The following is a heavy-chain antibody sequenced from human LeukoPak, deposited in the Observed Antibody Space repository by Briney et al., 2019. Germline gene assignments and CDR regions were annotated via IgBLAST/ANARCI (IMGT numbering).Heavy chain of an antibody. CDR1: YGALGGYY. CDR3: ARGGGQRRSWLDL. Sequence: SETLSLTCAVHYGALGGYYWTWIRQSPGKGLEWIGVIHHSGASNYNASLKSRVAISLDTSKNQFSLQLTSMTAADTAVYFCARGGGQRRSWLDLWGQGTLVSVTS. D-gene: IGHD5-24*01. V-gene: IGHV4-34*01. CDR2: IHHSGAS. J-gene: IGHJ5*02.